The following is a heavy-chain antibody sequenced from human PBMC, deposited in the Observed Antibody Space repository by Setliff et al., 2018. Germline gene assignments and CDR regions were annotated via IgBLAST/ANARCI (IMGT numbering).Heavy chain of an antibody. V-gene: IGHV1-69*10. CDR1: GGTFSSYA. CDR2: IIPILGIA. J-gene: IGHJ5*02. CDR3: ARDLKVDTAMVEYNWFDP. Sequence: SVKVSCKASGGTFSSYAISWVRQAPGQGLEWMGGIIPILGIANYAQKFQGRVTITADESTSTAYMELSSLRSEDTAVYYCARDLKVDTAMVEYNWFDPWGQGTLVTVSS. D-gene: IGHD5-18*01.